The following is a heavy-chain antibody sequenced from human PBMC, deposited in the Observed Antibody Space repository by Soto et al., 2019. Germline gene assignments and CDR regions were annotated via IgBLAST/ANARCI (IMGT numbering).Heavy chain of an antibody. CDR3: ARTGGSGYYYGLDY. J-gene: IGHJ4*02. D-gene: IGHD3-22*01. Sequence: QVQLQESGPGLVKPSQTLSLICNVSGGSISGGGYYWSWIRQHPGKGLEWIGYIYYSGSTYYNPSLKRRVTISLDTPKNQFSLKLSSVTAADTAVYYCARTGGSGYYYGLDYWGQGTLVTVSS. V-gene: IGHV4-31*03. CDR2: IYYSGST. CDR1: GGSISGGGYY.